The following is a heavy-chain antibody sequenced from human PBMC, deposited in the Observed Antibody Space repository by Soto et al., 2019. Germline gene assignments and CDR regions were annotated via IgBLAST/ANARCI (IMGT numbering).Heavy chain of an antibody. V-gene: IGHV1-69*01. Sequence: SVKVSCKASGGTFSSYAISWVRQAPGQGLEWMGGIIPIFGTANYAQKFQGRVTITADESTSTAYMELRSLRSDDTAVYYCARHRWWELPSFDYWGQGTLVTVSS. D-gene: IGHD2-15*01. CDR2: IIPIFGTA. J-gene: IGHJ4*02. CDR3: ARHRWWELPSFDY. CDR1: GGTFSSYA.